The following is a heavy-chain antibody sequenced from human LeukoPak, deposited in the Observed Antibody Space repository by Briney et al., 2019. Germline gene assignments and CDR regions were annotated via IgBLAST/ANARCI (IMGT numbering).Heavy chain of an antibody. CDR3: ARERGFYFDY. CDR2: IYYSGST. J-gene: IGHJ4*02. V-gene: IGHV4-59*11. D-gene: IGHD3-10*01. CDR1: GGSISSRY. Sequence: SETLSLTCTVSGGSISSRYWSWIRQPPGKGLEWIGYIYYSGSTNYNPSLKSRVTISVDTSKNRFSLKLSSVTAADTAVYYCARERGFYFDYWGQGTLVTVSS.